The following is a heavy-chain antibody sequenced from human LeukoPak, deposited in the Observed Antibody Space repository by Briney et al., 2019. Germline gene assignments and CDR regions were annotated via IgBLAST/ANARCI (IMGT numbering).Heavy chain of an antibody. CDR3: ARESGFWAAADINYNWFDP. J-gene: IGHJ5*02. CDR2: ISSSSSYV. V-gene: IGHV3-21*04. D-gene: IGHD6-13*01. CDR1: GYTFSSYS. Sequence: PGGSLRLSCAASGYTFSSYSMNWVRQAPGKGLEWVSSISSSSSYVYYADSVKGRFTISRDNAKNSLYLQMNSLRAEDTAVYYCARESGFWAAADINYNWFDPWGQGTLVTVSS.